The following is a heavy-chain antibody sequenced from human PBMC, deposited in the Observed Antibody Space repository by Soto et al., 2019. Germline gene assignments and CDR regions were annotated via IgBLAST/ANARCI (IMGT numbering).Heavy chain of an antibody. V-gene: IGHV4-34*01. D-gene: IGHD3-22*01. CDR2: INHSGST. CDR3: ARAPNSSGYTASFDY. CDR1: GGSFSGYY. J-gene: IGHJ4*02. Sequence: SETLSLTCAVYGGSFSGYYWSWIRQPPGKGLEWIGEINHSGSTNYNPSLKSRVTISVDTSKNQLSLKLSSVTAADSAVYYCARAPNSSGYTASFDYWGQGTLVT.